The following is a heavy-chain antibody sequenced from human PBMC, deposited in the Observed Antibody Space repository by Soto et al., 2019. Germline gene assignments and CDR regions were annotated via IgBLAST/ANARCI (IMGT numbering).Heavy chain of an antibody. D-gene: IGHD1-26*01. CDR3: ARGWSGSYPYYYYYGMDV. J-gene: IGHJ6*02. CDR2: INHSGST. CDR1: GGSFSGYY. Sequence: SETLSLTCAVYGGSFSGYYWSWIRQPPGKGLEWIGEINHSGSTNYNPSLKSRVTISVDTSKSQFSLKLSSVTAADTAVYYCARGWSGSYPYYYYYGMDVWGQGTTVTVSS. V-gene: IGHV4-34*01.